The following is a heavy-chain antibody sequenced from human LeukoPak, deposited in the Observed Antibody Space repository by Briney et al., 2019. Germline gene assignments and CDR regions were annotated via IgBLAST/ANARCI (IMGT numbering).Heavy chain of an antibody. D-gene: IGHD4-11*01. CDR2: IRYDGSNK. V-gene: IGHV3-30*02. J-gene: IGHJ6*03. CDR3: AKVMTTVTTPYYYYYYYMDV. Sequence: QPGGSLTLSCAASGFTFSSYGMQWVRQAPGKGLEGVAFIRYDGSNKYYADSVKGRFTISRDNSRNTLYLQMNSLRAEDTAVYYCAKVMTTVTTPYYYYYYYMDVWGKGTTVTVSS. CDR1: GFTFSSYG.